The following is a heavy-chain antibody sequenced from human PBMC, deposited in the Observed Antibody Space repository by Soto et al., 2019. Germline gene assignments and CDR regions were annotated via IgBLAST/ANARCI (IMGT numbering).Heavy chain of an antibody. Sequence: GGSLRLSCAASGFTFSSYGMHWVRQAPGKGLEWVAVISYDGSNKYYADSVKGRFTISRDNSKNTLYLQMNSLRAEDTAVYYCAKDIGIVDTAMVRVYYYYYGMDVWGQGTTVTVSS. CDR1: GFTFSSYG. CDR2: ISYDGSNK. CDR3: AKDIGIVDTAMVRVYYYYYGMDV. V-gene: IGHV3-30*18. J-gene: IGHJ6*02. D-gene: IGHD5-18*01.